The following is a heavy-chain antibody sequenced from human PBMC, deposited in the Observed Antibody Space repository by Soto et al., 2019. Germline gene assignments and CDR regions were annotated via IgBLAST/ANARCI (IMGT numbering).Heavy chain of an antibody. Sequence: QITLKESGPTLVKPTQTLTLTCTFSGFSFSTPGVGVGWIRQPPGEALEWLALIYWNDDRRYSASLSSRLTITKDTSKNQVVLTMTNMDPVDTATYYCVSGSFPNWFDLWGRGILVTVSS. CDR3: VSGSFPNWFDL. CDR1: GFSFSTPGVG. V-gene: IGHV2-5*01. D-gene: IGHD3-10*01. J-gene: IGHJ5*02. CDR2: IYWNDDR.